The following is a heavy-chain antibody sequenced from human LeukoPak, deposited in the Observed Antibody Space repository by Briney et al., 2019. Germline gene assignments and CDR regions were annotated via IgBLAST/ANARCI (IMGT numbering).Heavy chain of an antibody. CDR3: AKGGQQLVPYDC. D-gene: IGHD6-13*01. CDR2: ISGSALST. CDR1: GFTFGSYG. V-gene: IGHV3-23*01. J-gene: IGHJ4*02. Sequence: AGGSLRLSCAASGFTFGSYGMSWVRQAPGKGLEWVSVISGSALSTYHADSVKGQFTISRDNSKNTLYLQMNSLRAEDTAVYYCAKGGQQLVPYDCWGQGTLVTVSS.